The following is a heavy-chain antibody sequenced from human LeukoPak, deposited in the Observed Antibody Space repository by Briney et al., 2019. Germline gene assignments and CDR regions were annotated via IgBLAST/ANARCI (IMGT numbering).Heavy chain of an antibody. CDR1: GFTFSSYG. D-gene: IGHD6-13*01. J-gene: IGHJ3*02. V-gene: IGHV3-30*02. CDR2: IRYDGSNR. Sequence: GGSLRLSCGASGFTFSSYGMHWVRQAPGKGLEWVAFIRYDGSNRYYADSVKGRFTISRDNSKNTLYLQMNSLRAEDTAVYYCAKVLIPRSSSWEDAFDIWGQGTMVTVSS. CDR3: AKVLIPRSSSWEDAFDI.